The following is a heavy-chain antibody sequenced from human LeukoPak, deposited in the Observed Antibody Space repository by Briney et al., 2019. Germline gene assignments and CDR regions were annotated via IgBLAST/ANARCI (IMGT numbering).Heavy chain of an antibody. CDR2: ISGSGDNT. CDR1: GFSFSTYA. CDR3: AKGSYYDSSGSFYFDY. V-gene: IGHV3-23*01. Sequence: GGSLRLSCAASGFSFSTYAMSWVRQAPGKGLEWVSGISGSGDNTYYADSVKGRFTISRDNSKNTLYVQVNSLGTEDTAAYYCAKGSYYDSSGSFYFDYWGQGTLVTVSS. J-gene: IGHJ4*02. D-gene: IGHD3-22*01.